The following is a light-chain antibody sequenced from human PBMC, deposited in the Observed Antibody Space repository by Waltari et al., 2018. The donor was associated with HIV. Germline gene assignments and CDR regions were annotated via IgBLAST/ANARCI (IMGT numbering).Light chain of an antibody. J-gene: IGKJ3*01. CDR3: RQALQTPT. Sequence: DIVMTQSPLSLPVTPGEPASISCRSSQSLLHSNGYNYLDWYLQKPGQSPQLLIYLGSNRASGVPDRFSGSGSGTDFTLKISRVEAEDVGVYYCRQALQTPTFGPGTQVDIK. CDR2: LGS. CDR1: QSLLHSNGYNY. V-gene: IGKV2-28*01.